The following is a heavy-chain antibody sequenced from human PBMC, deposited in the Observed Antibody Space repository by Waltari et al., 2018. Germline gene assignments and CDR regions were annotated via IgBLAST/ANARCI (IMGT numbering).Heavy chain of an antibody. Sequence: EVQLVESGGGLVQPGGSLRLSCAASGFTYSSYSMNWVRQAPGKGLEWVSYISSSSSTIYYADSVKGRFTISRDNAKNSLYLQMNSLRAEDTAVYYCAREPLSPDFWSGDDAFDIWGQGTMVTVSS. CDR3: AREPLSPDFWSGDDAFDI. D-gene: IGHD3-3*01. CDR2: ISSSSSTI. J-gene: IGHJ3*02. V-gene: IGHV3-48*04. CDR1: GFTYSSYS.